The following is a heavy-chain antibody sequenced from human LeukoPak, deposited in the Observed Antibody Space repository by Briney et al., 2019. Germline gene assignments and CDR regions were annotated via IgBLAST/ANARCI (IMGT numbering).Heavy chain of an antibody. D-gene: IGHD3-16*01. CDR3: ASPYYDYVWGSKAEYFQH. V-gene: IGHV1-2*02. J-gene: IGHJ1*01. CDR2: INPNSGGT. Sequence: ASVKVSCKASGYTFTSYGISWVRQAPGQGLEWMGWINPNSGGTNYAQKFQGRVTMTRDTSISTAYMELSRLRSDDTAVYYCASPYYDYVWGSKAEYFQHWGQGTLVTVSS. CDR1: GYTFTSYG.